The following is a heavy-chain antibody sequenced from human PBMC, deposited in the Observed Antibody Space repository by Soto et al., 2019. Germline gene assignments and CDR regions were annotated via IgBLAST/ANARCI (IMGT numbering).Heavy chain of an antibody. CDR1: GFTVSSNY. V-gene: IGHV3-66*01. Sequence: EVQLVESGGGLVQPGGSLRLSCAASGFTVSSNYMSWVRQAPGKGLEWVSVIYSGGSTYYADSVKGRFTISRDNSKNTLYLKMNSLRAEDRAVYYCARDTEGRRIGAAGGFGPWGQGTLVTASS. CDR3: ARDTEGRRIGAAGGFGP. CDR2: IYSGGST. D-gene: IGHD6-13*01. J-gene: IGHJ5*02.